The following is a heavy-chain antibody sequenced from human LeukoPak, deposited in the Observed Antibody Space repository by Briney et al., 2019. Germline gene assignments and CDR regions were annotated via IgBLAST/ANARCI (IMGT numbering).Heavy chain of an antibody. CDR3: ARGRGDGSGIEYYFDY. Sequence: SQTLSLTCTVSGGSISSGDYYWSWIRQPPGKGLEWIGYIYYSGSTYYNPSLKSRVTISVDTSKNQFSLKLSSVTAADTAVYYCARGRGDGSGIEYYFDYWGQGTLVTVSS. CDR2: IYYSGST. CDR1: GGSISSGDYY. D-gene: IGHD3-10*01. V-gene: IGHV4-30-4*01. J-gene: IGHJ4*02.